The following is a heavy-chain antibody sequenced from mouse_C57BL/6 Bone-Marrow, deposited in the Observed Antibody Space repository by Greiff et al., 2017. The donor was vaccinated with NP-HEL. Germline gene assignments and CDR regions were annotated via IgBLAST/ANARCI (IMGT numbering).Heavy chain of an antibody. CDR1: GFTFSDYY. J-gene: IGHJ3*01. CDR2: ISNGGGST. D-gene: IGHD2-5*01. V-gene: IGHV5-12*01. Sequence: EVKLQESGGGLVQPGGSLKLSCAASGFTFSDYYMYWVRQTPEKRLEWVAYISNGGGSTYYPDTVKGRFTISRDNAKNTLYLQMSRLKSEDTAMYYCARRSYSNYSWFAYWGQGTLVTVSA. CDR3: ARRSYSNYSWFAY.